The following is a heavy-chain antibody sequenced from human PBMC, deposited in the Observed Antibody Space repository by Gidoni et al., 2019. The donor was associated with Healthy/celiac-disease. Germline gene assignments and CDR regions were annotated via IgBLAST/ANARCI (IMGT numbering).Heavy chain of an antibody. D-gene: IGHD3-9*01. CDR2: INPSGGST. Sequence: QVQLVQSGAEVKKPGASVKVSCKASGYTFPSYYMHWVRQAPGQGLEWMGIINPSGGSTSYAQKFQGRVTMTRDTSTSTVYMELSSLRSEDTAVYYCARSPDRLRYFRRTNWFDPWGQGTLVTVSS. CDR3: ARSPDRLRYFRRTNWFDP. J-gene: IGHJ5*02. V-gene: IGHV1-46*01. CDR1: GYTFPSYY.